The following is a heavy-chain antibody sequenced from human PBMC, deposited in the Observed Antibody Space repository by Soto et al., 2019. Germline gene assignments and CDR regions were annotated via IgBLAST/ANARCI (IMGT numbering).Heavy chain of an antibody. V-gene: IGHV3-30*18. J-gene: IGHJ6*02. CDR3: VKERYGQLWLEDYGMDV. CDR2: ISYDASDK. CDR1: AFTFSSYR. D-gene: IGHD5-18*01. Sequence: QVQLVESGGGVVQPGRSLRLSCAASAFTFSSYRNHWVRQAPGKGLDWVAVISYDASDKYYADSVKGRFTISRDNSKNTLYLQMNSLRAEDTAVYYCVKERYGQLWLEDYGMDVWGQGTTVTVSS.